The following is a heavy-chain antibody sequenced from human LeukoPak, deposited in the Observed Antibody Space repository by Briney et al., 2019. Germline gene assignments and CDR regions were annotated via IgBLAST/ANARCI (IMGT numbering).Heavy chain of an antibody. CDR1: GYTFTSYD. D-gene: IGHD3-22*01. V-gene: IGHV1-8*01. CDR2: MNPNSGNT. Sequence: GASVKVSCKASGYTFTSYDINWVRQATGQGLEWMGWMNPNSGNTGYAQKFQGRVTMTRNTSISTAYMELRSLRSDDTAVYYCARDSSGLRTPRPWYFDLWGRGTLVTVSS. J-gene: IGHJ2*01. CDR3: ARDSSGLRTPRPWYFDL.